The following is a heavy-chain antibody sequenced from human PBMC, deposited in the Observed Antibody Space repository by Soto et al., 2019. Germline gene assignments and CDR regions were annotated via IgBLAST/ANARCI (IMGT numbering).Heavy chain of an antibody. CDR2: ISGSGDYT. J-gene: IGHJ6*02. CDR3: PEHRGHPAGIWNGPGRYAMDV. Sequence: PGGSLRVSFAGSEFTSSNYIMSWVRQAPGKVLDWVSGISGSGDYTDYADSVRGRFIISRDNSNNALYLHLTGLRAEDTAIYYSPEHRGHPAGIWNGPGRYAMDVWRPGTTVTFSS. D-gene: IGHD1-1*01. CDR1: EFTSSNYI. V-gene: IGHV3-23*01.